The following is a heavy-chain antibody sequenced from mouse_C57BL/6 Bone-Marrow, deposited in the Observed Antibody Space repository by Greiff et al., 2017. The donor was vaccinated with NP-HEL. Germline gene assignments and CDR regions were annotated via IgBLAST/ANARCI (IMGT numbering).Heavy chain of an antibody. CDR1: GFNIKDYY. CDR2: IDPEDGET. J-gene: IGHJ4*01. Sequence: EVQVVESGAELVKPGASVKLSCTASGFNIKDYYMHWVKQRTEQGLEWIGRIDPEDGETKYAPKFQGKATITADTSSNTAYLQLSSLTSEDTAVYYCARDYCSFYYYAMDYWGQGTSVTVSS. D-gene: IGHD1-1*01. CDR3: ARDYCSFYYYAMDY. V-gene: IGHV14-2*01.